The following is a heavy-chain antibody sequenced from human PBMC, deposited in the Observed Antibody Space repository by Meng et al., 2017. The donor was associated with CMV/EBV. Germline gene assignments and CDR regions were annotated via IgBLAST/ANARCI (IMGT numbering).Heavy chain of an antibody. CDR2: IYYSGST. CDR3: ARQWLLSHFDY. Sequence: SETLSLTCTVSGGSISSYYWSWIRQPPGKGLEWIGYIYYSGSTNYNPSLKSRVTISVDTSKNQFSLKLSSVTAADTVVYYCARQWLLSHFDYWGQGTLVTVSS. V-gene: IGHV4-59*01. D-gene: IGHD3-3*01. J-gene: IGHJ4*02. CDR1: GGSISSYY.